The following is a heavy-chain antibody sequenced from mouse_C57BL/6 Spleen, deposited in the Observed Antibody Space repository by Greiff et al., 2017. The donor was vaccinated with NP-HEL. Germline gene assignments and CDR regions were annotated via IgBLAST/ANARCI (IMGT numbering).Heavy chain of an antibody. CDR2: INPSNGGT. CDR3: ARGNDGSSYGYFDV. Sequence: QVQLQQPGTELVKPGASVKLSCKASGYTFTSYWMHWVKQRHGQGLEWIGNINPSNGGTNYNEKFKSKATLTVDKSSSTAYMQLSSLTSEDSAVYCCARGNDGSSYGYFDVWGTGTTVTVSS. J-gene: IGHJ1*03. CDR1: GYTFTSYW. D-gene: IGHD1-1*01. V-gene: IGHV1-53*01.